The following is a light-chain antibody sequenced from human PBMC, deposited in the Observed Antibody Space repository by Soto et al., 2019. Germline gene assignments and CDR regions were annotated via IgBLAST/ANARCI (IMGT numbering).Light chain of an antibody. Sequence: DIQMTQSPSTVYASVGDRVTLTCRASQSIGTLLAWYQQKPGEAPKLLIYDASNLERGVSSTFSGSGSGTEFTLTINTLQPEDFATYYCQQYGGYSGTFGQGTKVQIK. CDR2: DAS. J-gene: IGKJ1*01. CDR3: QQYGGYSGT. CDR1: QSIGTL. V-gene: IGKV1-5*01.